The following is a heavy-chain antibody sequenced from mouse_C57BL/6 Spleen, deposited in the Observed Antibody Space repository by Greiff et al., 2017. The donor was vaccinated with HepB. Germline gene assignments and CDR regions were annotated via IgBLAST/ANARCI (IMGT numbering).Heavy chain of an antibody. Sequence: QVQLQQPGAELVRPGSSVKLSCKASGYTFTSYWMHWVKQRPIQGLEWIGNIDPSDSETHYNQKFKDKATLTVDKSSSTAYMQLSSLTSEDSAVYYCAREQSLYYYGSSPYYAMDYWGQGTSVTVSS. CDR2: IDPSDSET. CDR1: GYTFTSYW. J-gene: IGHJ4*01. D-gene: IGHD1-1*01. CDR3: AREQSLYYYGSSPYYAMDY. V-gene: IGHV1-52*01.